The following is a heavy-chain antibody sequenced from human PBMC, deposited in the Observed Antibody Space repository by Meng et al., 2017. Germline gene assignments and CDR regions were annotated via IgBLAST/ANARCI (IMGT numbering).Heavy chain of an antibody. CDR2: TSYDGSNK. Sequence: QVQLVESGGGVVQPGRSLRLSCAASGFTFSNYAMHWVRQAPGKGLEWVALTSYDGSNKYYADSVKGQFTLSRDNSKNTQYLQMNSLRAEDTAVYYCASTDKYYFDYWGQGTLVTVSS. J-gene: IGHJ4*02. CDR3: ASTDKYYFDY. V-gene: IGHV3-30-3*01. CDR1: GFTFSNYA.